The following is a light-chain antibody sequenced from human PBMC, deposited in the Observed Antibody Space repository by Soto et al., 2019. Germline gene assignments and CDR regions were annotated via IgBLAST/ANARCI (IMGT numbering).Light chain of an antibody. CDR1: QSVSSN. Sequence: EIGMTQSPATLSVSSGERATLSCRASQSVSSNLAWYQQKPGQAPRLLIYVASTRATGIPARFSGSGSGTEFTLTISSLQSEDFAVYYCQQYNNWPRTFGQGTKVEIK. CDR2: VAS. CDR3: QQYNNWPRT. V-gene: IGKV3-15*01. J-gene: IGKJ1*01.